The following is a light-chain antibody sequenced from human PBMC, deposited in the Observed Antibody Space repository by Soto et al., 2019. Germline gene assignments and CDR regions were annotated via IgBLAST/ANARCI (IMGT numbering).Light chain of an antibody. J-gene: IGLJ2*01. V-gene: IGLV1-36*01. CDR2: YDD. CDR3: AAWDDSLNGVV. CDR1: SSNIGNKA. Sequence: QSVLTQPPSVSDAPRQRVTISCSGSSSNIGNKAVNWYQQLPGKAPKLLIYYDDLLPSGVSDRFSGSKSGTSASLAISGLQSEDEADYYCAAWDDSLNGVVFGGGTKLTVL.